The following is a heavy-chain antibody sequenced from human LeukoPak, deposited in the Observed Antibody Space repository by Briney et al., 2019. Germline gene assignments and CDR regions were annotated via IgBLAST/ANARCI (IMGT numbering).Heavy chain of an antibody. V-gene: IGHV3-30*04. D-gene: IGHD2-8*01. CDR3: ASLMH. CDR2: ISYDGSNT. J-gene: IGHJ4*02. Sequence: GGSLRLSCAASGYTFSRYDMHGVPQAPDKGLEWVAVISYDGSNTYYADSVKSRFTISRDNSKNTLYLQMNSLRAEDTAVYYCASLMHWGQGTLVTVSS. CDR1: GYTFSRYD.